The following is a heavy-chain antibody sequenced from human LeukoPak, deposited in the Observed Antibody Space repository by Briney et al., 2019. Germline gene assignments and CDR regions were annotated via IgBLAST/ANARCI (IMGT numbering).Heavy chain of an antibody. V-gene: IGHV3-30*18. CDR2: ISYDGRNK. Sequence: ERSLRLSCAASRFTFSSYGMHWVRQAPGKGLEWVAVISYDGRNKNYADSVKGRFTISRDNSKNTLYLQMNSLRVEDTAVYYCAKRDSSSWQLDYWGQGTLVTVSS. J-gene: IGHJ4*02. D-gene: IGHD6-13*01. CDR3: AKRDSSSWQLDY. CDR1: RFTFSSYG.